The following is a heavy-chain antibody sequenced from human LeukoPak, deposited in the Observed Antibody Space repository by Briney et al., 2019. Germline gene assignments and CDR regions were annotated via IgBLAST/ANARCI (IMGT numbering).Heavy chain of an antibody. J-gene: IGHJ3*02. V-gene: IGHV4-61*01. CDR3: ARKDPSGTYGAFDI. CDR1: GGSVSSGSYY. Sequence: PSETLSLTCTVSGGSVSSGSYYWSWIRQPPGKGPEWIGYIYYSGSTNYNPSLKSRVTISVDTSKNQFSLKLSSVTAADTAVYYCARKDPSGTYGAFDIWGQGAMVTVSS. CDR2: IYYSGST. D-gene: IGHD3-10*01.